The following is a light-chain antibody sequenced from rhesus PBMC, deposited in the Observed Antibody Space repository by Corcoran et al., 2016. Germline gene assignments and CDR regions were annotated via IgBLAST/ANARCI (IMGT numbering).Light chain of an antibody. CDR2: GAS. CDR3: RQGSNFWT. Sequence: ETVVTQSPATLSLSPGERATLSCRASQSVGSYLAWYQQKPGQAPRLLIDGASSRATGIPDRLSDCGSGTDFALTISSLEPEDVGVYYCRQGSNFWTFGQGTKVEI. J-gene: IGKJ1*01. V-gene: IGKV3-24*04. CDR1: QSVGSY.